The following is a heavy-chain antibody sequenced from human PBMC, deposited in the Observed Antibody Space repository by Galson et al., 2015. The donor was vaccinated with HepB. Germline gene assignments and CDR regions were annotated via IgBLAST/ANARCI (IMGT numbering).Heavy chain of an antibody. CDR3: ASSGWYIGWFDP. Sequence: TLSLTCTVSGGSISSSSYYWGWIRQPPGKGLEWIGSIYYSGSTYYNPSLKSRITMSVDTSKNQFSLKLSSVTAADTAVYYCASSGWYIGWFDPWGQGTLVTVSS. V-gene: IGHV4-39*07. CDR2: IYYSGST. D-gene: IGHD6-19*01. J-gene: IGHJ5*02. CDR1: GGSISSSSYY.